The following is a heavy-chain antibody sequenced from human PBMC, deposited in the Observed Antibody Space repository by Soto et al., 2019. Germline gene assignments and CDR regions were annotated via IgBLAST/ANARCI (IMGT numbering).Heavy chain of an antibody. Sequence: EGSVRLSCADSGFTFRSYDMNWVRQAPGKGLEWISYISESSSLTYYADSVKGRFTISRDNAKSSLYLQMNSLIVDDTAVYYCARVERITIVRGVRWGRGTLVTVSS. V-gene: IGHV3-48*01. CDR1: GFTFRSYD. J-gene: IGHJ4*02. CDR3: ARVERITIVRGVR. CDR2: ISESSSLT. D-gene: IGHD3-10*01.